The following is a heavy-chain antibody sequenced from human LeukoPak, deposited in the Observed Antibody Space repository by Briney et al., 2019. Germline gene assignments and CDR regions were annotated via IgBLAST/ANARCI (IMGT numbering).Heavy chain of an antibody. Sequence: SETLSLTCAVSGYSISSGYYWSWIRQPPGKGLEWIGYIYYSGSTNYNPSLKSRATISVDTSKNQFSLKLRSVTAADTAVYYCARDGHSSGWSAAFDIWGQGTMVTVS. CDR1: GYSISSGYY. J-gene: IGHJ3*02. D-gene: IGHD6-19*01. CDR2: IYYSGST. CDR3: ARDGHSSGWSAAFDI. V-gene: IGHV4-59*01.